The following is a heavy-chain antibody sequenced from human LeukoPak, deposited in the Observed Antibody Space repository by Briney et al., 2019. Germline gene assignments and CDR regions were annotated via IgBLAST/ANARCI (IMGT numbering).Heavy chain of an antibody. J-gene: IGHJ4*02. CDR2: IWHDGSNK. Sequence: GGSLRLSCASSGFTFSTYAMHWVRQAPGKGLEWVALIWHDGSNKYYGDSVKGRFTISRDNSKNTLYLQMNNLRAEDTAVYYCARGTMTTLHGTDYWGQGTLVTVSS. CDR1: GFTFSTYA. D-gene: IGHD4-17*01. CDR3: ARGTMTTLHGTDY. V-gene: IGHV3-33*01.